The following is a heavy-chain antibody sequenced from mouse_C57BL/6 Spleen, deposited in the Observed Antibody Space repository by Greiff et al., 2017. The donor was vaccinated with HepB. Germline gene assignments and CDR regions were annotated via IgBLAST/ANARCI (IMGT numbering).Heavy chain of an antibody. J-gene: IGHJ3*01. CDR1: GYTFTDYS. CDR2: ISTYYGDA. Sequence: VQLQHSGPELVRPGVSVKISCKGSGYTFTDYSMHWVKQSHAKGLEWIGVISTYYGDASYKQKFKDKATLTVDKSSSTAYMELASLTSEDSAVYYCAPASYGYDGSWYAYWGKGTTVTVST. V-gene: IGHV1-67*01. CDR3: APASYGYDGSWYAY. D-gene: IGHD2-9*01.